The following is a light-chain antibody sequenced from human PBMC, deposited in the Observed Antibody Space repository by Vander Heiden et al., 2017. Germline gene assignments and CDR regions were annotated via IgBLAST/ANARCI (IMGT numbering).Light chain of an antibody. V-gene: IGLV2-14*01. J-gene: IGLJ1*01. CDR2: EVS. Sequence: HSALTQPASVSGSPGQSITISCTGTSSDVGGFNYVSWYQQHPGKAPKVMIYEVSKRPSGVSNRFSGSKSGNTASLTISGLQAEDETDYYCSSYASSSTLVFGTGTKVTVL. CDR1: SSDVGGFNY. CDR3: SSYASSSTLV.